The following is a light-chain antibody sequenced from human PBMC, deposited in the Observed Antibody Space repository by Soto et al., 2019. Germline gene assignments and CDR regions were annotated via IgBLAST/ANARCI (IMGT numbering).Light chain of an antibody. CDR3: QQYYTYPWT. J-gene: IGKJ1*01. V-gene: IGKV1-8*01. CDR2: ATS. CDR1: QGISSY. Sequence: AIRMTQSPSSLSASAGDKVTITCRASQGISSYLAWFQQKPGRPPKLLMSATSTLQSDVPSRFSGSGSGTDFTLTICCLQSEDFATYYCQQYYTYPWTFGQGTNVEIK.